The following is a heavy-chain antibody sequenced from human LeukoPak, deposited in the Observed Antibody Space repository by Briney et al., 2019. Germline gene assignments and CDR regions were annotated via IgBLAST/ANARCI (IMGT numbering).Heavy chain of an antibody. D-gene: IGHD4-17*01. Sequence: SETLSLTCAVYGGSFSGYYWSWIRQPPGKGLEWIGEINHSGSTNYNPSLKSRVTISVDTSKNQFSLKLSSVIAADTAVYYCARRRLRSDYYYGMDVWGQGTTVTVSS. CDR2: INHSGST. CDR3: ARRRLRSDYYYGMDV. CDR1: GGSFSGYY. J-gene: IGHJ6*02. V-gene: IGHV4-34*01.